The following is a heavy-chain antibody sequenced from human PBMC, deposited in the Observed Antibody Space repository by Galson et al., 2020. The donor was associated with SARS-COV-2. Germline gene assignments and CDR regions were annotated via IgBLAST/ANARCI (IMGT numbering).Heavy chain of an antibody. CDR1: GFAFSRYG. V-gene: IGHV3-30*03. D-gene: IGHD3-22*01. Sequence: GESLKISCAASGFAFSRYGMNWVRQAPGKGLEWVAFVSSCGSDAYYGDSVKGRFTISRDNSMNTLFLQLHSLRADDTAVYYCARDDDNSGHFSFFNYWGQGTLVTVSS. CDR3: ARDDDNSGHFSFFNY. CDR2: VSSCGSDA. J-gene: IGHJ4*02.